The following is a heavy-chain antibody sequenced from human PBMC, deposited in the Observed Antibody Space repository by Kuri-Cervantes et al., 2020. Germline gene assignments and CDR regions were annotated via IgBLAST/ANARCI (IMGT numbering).Heavy chain of an antibody. CDR3: ARDYYSSSWYDYYYYYGMDV. D-gene: IGHD6-13*01. CDR1: GFTFSSYS. CDR2: ISSSSSYI. Sequence: GESLKISCAASGFTFSSYSMNWVRQAPGKGLEWVSSISSSSSYIYYADSVKGRFTISRDNAKNSLYLQMNSLRAEDTAAYYCARDYYSSSWYDYYYYYGMDVWGQGTTVTVSS. V-gene: IGHV3-21*01. J-gene: IGHJ6*02.